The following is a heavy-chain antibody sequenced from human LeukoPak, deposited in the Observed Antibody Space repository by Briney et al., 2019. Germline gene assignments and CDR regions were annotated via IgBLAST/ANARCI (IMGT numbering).Heavy chain of an antibody. J-gene: IGHJ4*02. V-gene: IGHV3-66*01. CDR2: IYSGGST. Sequence: QPGGSLRLSCVASGFTFNNYAMSWVRQAPGKGLEWVSVIYSGGSTYYADSVKGRFTISRDNSKNTLYLQMNSLRAEDTAVYYCARAAGRGDFDWLSRWYWGQGTLVTVSS. D-gene: IGHD3-9*01. CDR1: GFTFNNYA. CDR3: ARAAGRGDFDWLSRWY.